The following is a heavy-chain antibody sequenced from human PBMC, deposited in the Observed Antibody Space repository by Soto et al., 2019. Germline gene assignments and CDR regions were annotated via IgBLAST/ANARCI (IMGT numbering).Heavy chain of an antibody. D-gene: IGHD3-3*01. Sequence: PGGSLRLSCAASGFTFSSYAMSWVRQAPGKGLEWVSAISGSGGSTYYADSVKGRFTISRDNSKNTLYLQMNSLRAEDTAVYYCAKDEGGGSYDFWSGYYTWEGYYYYYMDVWGKGTTVTVSS. CDR3: AKDEGGGSYDFWSGYYTWEGYYYYYMDV. CDR1: GFTFSSYA. V-gene: IGHV3-23*01. CDR2: ISGSGGST. J-gene: IGHJ6*03.